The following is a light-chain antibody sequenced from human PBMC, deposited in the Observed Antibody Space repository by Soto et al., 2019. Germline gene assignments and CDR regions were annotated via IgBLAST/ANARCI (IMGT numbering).Light chain of an antibody. CDR3: QQYHRYSIT. Sequence: DIQMTQSPSTLSASVGDRGTISCRASQSLNNGLAWYQQTPGKAPNILIYDASTLERGVPSRFRGTGSGTEFTLPISRLQPDDFETYYCQQYHRYSITFGQGTRLEIK. CDR1: QSLNNG. V-gene: IGKV1-5*01. CDR2: DAS. J-gene: IGKJ5*01.